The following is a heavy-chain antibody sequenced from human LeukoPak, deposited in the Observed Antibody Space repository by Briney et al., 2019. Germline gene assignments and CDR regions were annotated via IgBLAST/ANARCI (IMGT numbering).Heavy chain of an antibody. J-gene: IGHJ4*02. CDR1: GFTFSSYG. Sequence: GGSLRLSCAASGFTFSSYGMHWVRQAPGKGLEWVAVISYDGSNKYYVDSVKGRFTISRDNSKDTLYLQMNSLRAEDTAVYYCAQAPIVVVTANPQSHFDYWGQGTLVTVSS. V-gene: IGHV3-30*03. D-gene: IGHD2-21*02. CDR3: AQAPIVVVTANPQSHFDY. CDR2: ISYDGSNK.